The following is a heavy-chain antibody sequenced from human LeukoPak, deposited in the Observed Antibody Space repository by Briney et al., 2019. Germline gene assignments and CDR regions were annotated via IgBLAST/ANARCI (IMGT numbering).Heavy chain of an antibody. J-gene: IGHJ4*02. Sequence: PGRSLRLSCAAPGFTFSDYAIHWVRQAPGKGLEWVAVISYDGSNKFYADSVKGRFTISRDNSNNTLCLQMNSLRAEDTAVYYCARVGRGYSFKVYYFDYWGQGTLVTVSS. CDR1: GFTFSDYA. CDR3: ARVGRGYSFKVYYFDY. D-gene: IGHD5-18*01. CDR2: ISYDGSNK. V-gene: IGHV3-30*04.